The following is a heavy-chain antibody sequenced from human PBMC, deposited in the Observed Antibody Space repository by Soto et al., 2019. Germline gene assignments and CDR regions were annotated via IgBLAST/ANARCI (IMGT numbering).Heavy chain of an antibody. D-gene: IGHD2-15*01. J-gene: IGHJ5*02. V-gene: IGHV1-69*12. CDR2: IIPIFGTA. CDR3: ASLANIVVGPNWFDP. Sequence: QVQLVQSGAEVKKPGSSVKVSCKASGGTFSSYAISWVRQAPGQGLEWMGGIIPIFGTANYAQKFQGRVTITADESANTAYMELSSLRSEDTAVYYCASLANIVVGPNWFDPWGQGTLVTVSS. CDR1: GGTFSSYA.